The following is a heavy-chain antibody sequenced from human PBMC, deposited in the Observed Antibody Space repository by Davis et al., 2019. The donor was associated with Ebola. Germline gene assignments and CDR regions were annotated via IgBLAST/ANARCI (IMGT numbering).Heavy chain of an antibody. J-gene: IGHJ4*02. V-gene: IGHV3-11*04. Sequence: PGGSLRLSCAASGFSVSGNYMSWVRQAPGKGLEWVSYIDSGGSGIYYADSVKGRFTISRDNAKNSLHLQMDSLRAEDTAVYYCAREAAHCGGDCHDYWGQGTLVTVSS. CDR1: GFSVSGNY. D-gene: IGHD2-21*01. CDR2: IDSGGSGI. CDR3: AREAAHCGGDCHDY.